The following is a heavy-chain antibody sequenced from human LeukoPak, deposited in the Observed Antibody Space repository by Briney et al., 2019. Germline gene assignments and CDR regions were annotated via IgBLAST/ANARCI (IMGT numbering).Heavy chain of an antibody. Sequence: SETLSLTCTVSGGSISSDHWSWIRQPAGKGLEWIGRISSSGSTNYSPSLKSRVTMSLDTSKNQFSLRLSSVTAADTAVYYCARGRCFYSSGYRWFDPWGQGTLVTVSS. CDR1: GGSISSDH. CDR3: ARGRCFYSSGYRWFDP. V-gene: IGHV4-4*07. CDR2: ISSSGST. D-gene: IGHD3-22*01. J-gene: IGHJ5*02.